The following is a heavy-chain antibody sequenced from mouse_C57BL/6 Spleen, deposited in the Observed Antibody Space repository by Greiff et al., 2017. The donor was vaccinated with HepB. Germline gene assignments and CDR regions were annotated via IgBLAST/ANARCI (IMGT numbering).Heavy chain of an antibody. CDR1: GYALSSSW. J-gene: IGHJ1*03. CDR2: IYPGDGDT. CDR3: ARGLGSSYRWYFDV. V-gene: IGHV1-82*01. D-gene: IGHD1-1*01. Sequence: QVQLQQSGPELVKPGASVKISCKASGYALSSSWMNWVKQRPGKGLEWIGRIYPGDGDTNYNGKFKGKATLTADKSSSTAYMQLSSLTSEDSAVYFCARGLGSSYRWYFDVWGTGTTVTVSS.